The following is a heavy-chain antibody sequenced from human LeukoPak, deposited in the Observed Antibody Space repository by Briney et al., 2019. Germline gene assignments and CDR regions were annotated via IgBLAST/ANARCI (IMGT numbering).Heavy chain of an antibody. Sequence: SETLSLTCSISGGSIESATSYWSWIRQPAGKGLEWIGRTHSSGSTDYNPSLKSRVTISVDTSKNQFSLKLTSVTAADTAVYYCARAGSWQGALDYWGQGTLVTVSA. CDR3: ARAGSWQGALDY. V-gene: IGHV4-61*02. CDR2: THSSGST. J-gene: IGHJ4*02. D-gene: IGHD6-13*01. CDR1: GGSIESATSY.